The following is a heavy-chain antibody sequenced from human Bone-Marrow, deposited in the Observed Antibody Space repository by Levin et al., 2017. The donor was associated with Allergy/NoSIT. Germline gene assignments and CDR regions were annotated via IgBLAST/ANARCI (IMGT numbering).Heavy chain of an antibody. CDR2: IYYSGST. V-gene: IGHV4-59*08. J-gene: IGHJ3*02. Sequence: SETLSLTCTVSGGSISSYYWSWIRQPPGKGLEWIGYIYYSGSTNYNPSLKSRVTISVDTSKNQFSLKLSSVTAADTAVYYCAGALVGATNFDIWGQGTMVTVSS. CDR1: GGSISSYY. D-gene: IGHD1-26*01. CDR3: AGALVGATNFDI.